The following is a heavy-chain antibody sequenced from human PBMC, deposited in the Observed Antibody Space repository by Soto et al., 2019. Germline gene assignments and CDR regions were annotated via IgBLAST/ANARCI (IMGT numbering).Heavy chain of an antibody. CDR1: GGSFSGYY. Sequence: SETLSLTCAVYGGSFSGYYWSWIRQPPGKGLEWIGEINHSGSTNYNPSLKSRVTISVDTSKNQFSLKLSSVTAADTAVYYCARPRAGITGTTLSSFDYWGQGTLVTVSS. CDR3: ARPRAGITGTTLSSFDY. V-gene: IGHV4-34*01. D-gene: IGHD1-7*01. CDR2: INHSGST. J-gene: IGHJ4*02.